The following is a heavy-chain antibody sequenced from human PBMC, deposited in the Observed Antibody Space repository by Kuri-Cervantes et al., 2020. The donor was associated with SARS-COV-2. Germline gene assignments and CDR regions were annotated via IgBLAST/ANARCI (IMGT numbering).Heavy chain of an antibody. D-gene: IGHD1-26*01. CDR2: ISWDGGST. Sequence: GESLKISCAASGFTFDDYAMHWVRQAPGKGLEWVSLISWDGGSTYYADSVKGRFTISRDNSKNTLYLQMNSLRAEDTAVYYCAKDSLGIVIPLNYFDYWGQGTLVTVSS. J-gene: IGHJ4*02. CDR3: AKDSLGIVIPLNYFDY. CDR1: GFTFDDYA. V-gene: IGHV3-43D*03.